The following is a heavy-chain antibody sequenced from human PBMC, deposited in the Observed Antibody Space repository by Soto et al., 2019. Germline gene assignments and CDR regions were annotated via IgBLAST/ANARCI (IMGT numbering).Heavy chain of an antibody. CDR1: GGSISSSSYY. J-gene: IGHJ6*02. D-gene: IGHD4-17*01. CDR2: IYYSGST. Sequence: SETLSLTCTVSGGSISSSSYYWGWIRQPPGKGLEWIGSIYYSGSTYYNPSLKSRVTISVDTSKNQFSLKLSSVTAADMTVYYCARDYGEGEQIVYGMDVWGQGTTVTVYS. CDR3: ARDYGEGEQIVYGMDV. V-gene: IGHV4-39*02.